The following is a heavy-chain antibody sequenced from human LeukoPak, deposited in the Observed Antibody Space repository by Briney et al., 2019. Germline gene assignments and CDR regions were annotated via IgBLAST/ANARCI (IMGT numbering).Heavy chain of an antibody. J-gene: IGHJ2*01. D-gene: IGHD6-13*01. Sequence: PSETLSLTCTVSGGSISSYYWSWIRQPPGKGLEWIGYIYYSGSTNYSPSLKSRLTISVDTSKNQFSLKLSSVAAADTAVYYCARTYGSSGLGYFDLWGRGTLVTVSS. V-gene: IGHV4-59*01. CDR2: IYYSGST. CDR1: GGSISSYY. CDR3: ARTYGSSGLGYFDL.